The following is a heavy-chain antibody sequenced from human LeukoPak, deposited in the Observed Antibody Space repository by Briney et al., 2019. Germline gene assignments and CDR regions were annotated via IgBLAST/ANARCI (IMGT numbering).Heavy chain of an antibody. J-gene: IGHJ4*02. CDR1: GGSISRYY. V-gene: IGHV4-59*01. CDR2: IYYSGST. Sequence: SETLSLTCTVSGGSISRYYWSWIRQPPGKGLEWIGYIYYSGSTNYNPSLKSRVTISVDTSKNQFSLKLSSVTAADTAVYYCARVRNPYYFDYWGQGTLVTVSS. CDR3: ARVRNPYYFDY.